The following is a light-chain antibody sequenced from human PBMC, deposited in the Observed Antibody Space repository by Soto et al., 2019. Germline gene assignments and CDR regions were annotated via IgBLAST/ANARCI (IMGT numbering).Light chain of an antibody. V-gene: IGLV2-14*01. Sequence: QCDLTRAASGSGAAVQGRTIFCTGTSSDVGGYNYVSWYQQHPGKAPKLMIYDVSNRPSGVSNRFSGSKSGNTASLTISGLQAEDEADYYCSSYTSSRPVFGTGPKVTAL. CDR1: SSDVGGYNY. CDR2: DVS. CDR3: SSYTSSRPV. J-gene: IGLJ1*01.